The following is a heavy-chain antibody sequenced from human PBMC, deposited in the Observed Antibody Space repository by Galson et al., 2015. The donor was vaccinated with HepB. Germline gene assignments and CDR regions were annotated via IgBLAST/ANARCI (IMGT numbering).Heavy chain of an antibody. J-gene: IGHJ4*02. CDR2: INPSGGST. Sequence: SVKVSCKASGYTFTSYYMHWVRQAPGQGLEWMGIINPSGGSTSYAQKLQGRVTMTRDTSTSTVYMELSSLRSEDTAVYYCARGSSLAAVKTPFGYWGQGTLVTVSS. CDR3: ARGSSLAAVKTPFGY. CDR1: GYTFTSYY. V-gene: IGHV1-46*04. D-gene: IGHD4-17*01.